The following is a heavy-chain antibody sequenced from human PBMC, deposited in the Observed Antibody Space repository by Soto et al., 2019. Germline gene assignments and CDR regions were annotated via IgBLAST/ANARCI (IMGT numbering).Heavy chain of an antibody. D-gene: IGHD1-1*01. V-gene: IGHV3-15*01. Sequence: GGSLRLSCAASGFTVTYAWMSWVRQAPGKGLEWVGRIKSKTDGATIEYAAPAKGRFSISRDDSKNTLYLQMESLKTEDTALYYCATDLRRNVLAGQFDYWGQGALVTVS. CDR1: GFTVTYAW. CDR2: IKSKTDGATI. CDR3: ATDLRRNVLAGQFDY. J-gene: IGHJ4*02.